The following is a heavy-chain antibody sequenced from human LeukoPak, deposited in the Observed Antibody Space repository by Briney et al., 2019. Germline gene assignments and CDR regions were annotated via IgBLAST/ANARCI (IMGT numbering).Heavy chain of an antibody. CDR1: GYSFTSYG. J-gene: IGHJ3*02. D-gene: IGHD5-24*01. Sequence: ASVKVSCRASGYSFTSYGINWVRQAPGRGLEWMGWISTDNGNTNYVQNLQGRVSMTRDTFTSTVYMELRSLRSDDTAVYYCARAQSRTHWDGFDIWGQGTMVTLPS. CDR2: ISTDNGNT. V-gene: IGHV1-18*01. CDR3: ARAQSRTHWDGFDI.